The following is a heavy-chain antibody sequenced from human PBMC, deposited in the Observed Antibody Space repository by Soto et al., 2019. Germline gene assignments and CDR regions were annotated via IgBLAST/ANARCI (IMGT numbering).Heavy chain of an antibody. V-gene: IGHV4-61*01. Sequence: SETLSLTCSVSGGSVRSGNHFWNWIRQPPGRGLEWLGYMYYTGVTNYNPSPKSRVSMSVGTSKDQFSLNLTSLTAADTAVYYCARGGEPLGYYGLDVWGQGTTVTVS. J-gene: IGHJ6*02. CDR2: MYYTGVT. CDR3: ARGGEPLGYYGLDV. CDR1: GGSVRSGNHF.